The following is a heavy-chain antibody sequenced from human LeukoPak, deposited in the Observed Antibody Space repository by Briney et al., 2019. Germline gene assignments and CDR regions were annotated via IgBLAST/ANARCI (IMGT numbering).Heavy chain of an antibody. Sequence: SETLSLTCTVSGGSISSYYWSWIRQPAGNGLEWIGRIYTSGSTNYNPSLKSRVTISVATSKNQFSLKLSSVTAADTAVYYFVKRKPAYEILTGRPTFHPFDIWGQGTMVTVSS. V-gene: IGHV4-4*07. CDR1: GGSISSYY. D-gene: IGHD3-9*01. J-gene: IGHJ3*02. CDR2: IYTSGST. CDR3: VKRKPAYEILTGRPTFHPFDI.